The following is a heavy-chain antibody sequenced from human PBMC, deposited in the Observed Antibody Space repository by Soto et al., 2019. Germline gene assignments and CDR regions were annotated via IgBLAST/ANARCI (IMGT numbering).Heavy chain of an antibody. V-gene: IGHV5-51*01. D-gene: IGHD2-2*01. CDR3: ARLQRDCNKTSCYYADH. CDR2: MYPGDSDT. Sequence: PGESLKISCRGSGYDFNTSWFGWVRQLPGRGLEWVGIMYPGDSDTRYNPSLQGHVTLSADVTVSTAFLQWRSLKTSDTGIYFCARLQRDCNKTSCYYADHWGQGTQVTVSS. J-gene: IGHJ4*02. CDR1: GYDFNTSW.